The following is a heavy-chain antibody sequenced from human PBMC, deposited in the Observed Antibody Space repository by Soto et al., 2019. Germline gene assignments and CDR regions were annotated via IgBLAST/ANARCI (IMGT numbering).Heavy chain of an antibody. J-gene: IGHJ4*02. D-gene: IGHD6-13*01. CDR3: ARGRIAAAGRWVRY. CDR1: GYTFTSYD. CDR2: MNPNSGNT. V-gene: IGHV1-8*01. Sequence: QVQLVQSGAEVKKPGASVKVSGKASGYTFTSYDINWVRQATGQGLEWMGWMNPNSGNTGYAQKFQGRVTMTRNTSISTAYMELSSLRSEDTAVYYCARGRIAAAGRWVRYWGQGTLVTVSS.